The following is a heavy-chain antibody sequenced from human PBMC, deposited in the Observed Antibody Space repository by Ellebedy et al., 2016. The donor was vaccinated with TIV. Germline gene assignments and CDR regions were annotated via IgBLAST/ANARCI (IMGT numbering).Heavy chain of an antibody. CDR2: FIPIVGIP. J-gene: IGHJ3*02. CDR1: GGTFVNFA. V-gene: IGHV1-69*04. CDR3: AREDAFDI. Sequence: AASVKVSCKASGGTFVNFAFSWVRQAPGQGLAWMGSFIPIVGIPNYAQKFQDRVSITADESTTTAYMALSSLRSEDTAVYYCAREDAFDIWGQGTMVTVSS.